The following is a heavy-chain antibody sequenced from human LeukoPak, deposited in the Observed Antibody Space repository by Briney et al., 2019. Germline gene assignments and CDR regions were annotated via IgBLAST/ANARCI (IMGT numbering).Heavy chain of an antibody. D-gene: IGHD6-19*01. CDR1: GFTFDDYG. Sequence: GGSLRLSCAASGFTFDDYGMSWVRQAPGKGLEWVSGINWSGGSTGYADSVKGRFTISRDNAKNSLYLQMNSLRAEDMALYYCAASRIAVAGRDYWGQGTLVTVSS. J-gene: IGHJ4*02. CDR2: INWSGGST. CDR3: AASRIAVAGRDY. V-gene: IGHV3-20*04.